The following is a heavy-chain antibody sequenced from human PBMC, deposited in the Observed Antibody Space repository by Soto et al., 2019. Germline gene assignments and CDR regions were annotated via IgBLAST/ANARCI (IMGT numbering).Heavy chain of an antibody. CDR1: GFTFDDDA. V-gene: IGHV3-9*01. Sequence: EVQLVESGGGLVQPGRSLRLSCAASGFTFDDDAMHWVRLAPGKGLEWVSSISWNSGNIDYADSVKGRFTVSRDNAKNSLYLQMNSLRSEDTAMYYCAKDASITTTYLAHWGQGTLVTVSA. J-gene: IGHJ4*02. CDR2: ISWNSGNI. D-gene: IGHD1-1*01. CDR3: AKDASITTTYLAH.